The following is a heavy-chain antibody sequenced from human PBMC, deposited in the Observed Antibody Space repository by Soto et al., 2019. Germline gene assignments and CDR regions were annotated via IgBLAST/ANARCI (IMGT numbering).Heavy chain of an antibody. CDR3: ARWFGPTSYFDY. D-gene: IGHD3-10*01. CDR2: IYYSGST. Sequence: SETLSLTCTVSGGSISSSSYYWGWIRQPPGKGLEWIGSIYYSGSTYYNPSLKSRVTISVDTSKNQFSLKLSSVTAADTAVYYCARWFGPTSYFDYWGQGTLVTVSS. CDR1: GGSISSSSYY. V-gene: IGHV4-39*01. J-gene: IGHJ4*02.